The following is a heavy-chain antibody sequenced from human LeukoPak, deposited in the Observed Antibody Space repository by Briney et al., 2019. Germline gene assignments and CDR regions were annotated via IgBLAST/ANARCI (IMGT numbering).Heavy chain of an antibody. CDR3: AREACREVGLMWPRLGGQDCRYDR. D-gene: IGHD3-16*01. CDR1: GDTFSSYA. J-gene: IGHJ5*02. V-gene: IGHV1-69*04. Sequence: SVKVSCKASGDTFSSYAINWVRQAPGQGPEWMGRITPFLGIANYPQKFQGRVTITADESTTTVYMELSSLRSEDTAVYYCAREACREVGLMWPRLGGQDCRYDRWGQGTLVTVSS. CDR2: ITPFLGIA.